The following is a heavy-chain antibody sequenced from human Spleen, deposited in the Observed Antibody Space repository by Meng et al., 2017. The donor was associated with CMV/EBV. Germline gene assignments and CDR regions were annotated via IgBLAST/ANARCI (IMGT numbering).Heavy chain of an antibody. CDR2: IHYDGTTT. Sequence: GESLKISCAASGFTFSGSAMHWVRQAPGRGLEWVAFIHYDGTTTDYAESVRGRFTISRDNSKNTLYLQMNSLRPEDTAVYYCAKDHDNLYDGQLFHYFGMDAWGQGTTVTVSS. CDR1: GFTFSGSA. V-gene: IGHV3-30*02. CDR3: AKDHDNLYDGQLFHYFGMDA. J-gene: IGHJ6*02. D-gene: IGHD3-16*01.